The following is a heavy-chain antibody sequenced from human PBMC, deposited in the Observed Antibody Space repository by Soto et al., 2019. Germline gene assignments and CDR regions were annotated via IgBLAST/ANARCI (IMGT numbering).Heavy chain of an antibody. Sequence: GESLKISCQGSGYDFTHYWVAWVRQTPGKGLEWMGVIYPGDAETRYSPSFQGRVTFSVDKSISTAYLQWSSLKASDTAMYYCARHAYSSSWYWGAAPRRDYYYYGMDVWGQGTTVTVSS. D-gene: IGHD6-13*01. CDR1: GYDFTHYW. J-gene: IGHJ6*02. V-gene: IGHV5-51*01. CDR2: IYPGDAET. CDR3: ARHAYSSSWYWGAAPRRDYYYYGMDV.